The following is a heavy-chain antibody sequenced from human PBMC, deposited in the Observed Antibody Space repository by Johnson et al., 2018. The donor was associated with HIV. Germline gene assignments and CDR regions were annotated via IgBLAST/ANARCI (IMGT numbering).Heavy chain of an antibody. Sequence: QVQLVESGGGVVQPGRSLRLSCAASGFTFSSYAMHWVRQAPGKGLEWVAVISYDGSNKYYADSVKGRFTISRDNSKNTLYLQMHSLRAEDTAVYYCARVCYYDSSGYVDAFDIWGQGTMVTVSS. V-gene: IGHV3-30*04. CDR1: GFTFSSYA. J-gene: IGHJ3*02. D-gene: IGHD3-22*01. CDR3: ARVCYYDSSGYVDAFDI. CDR2: ISYDGSNK.